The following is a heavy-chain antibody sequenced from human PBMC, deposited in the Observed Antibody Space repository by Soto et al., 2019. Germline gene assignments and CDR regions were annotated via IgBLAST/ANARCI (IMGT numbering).Heavy chain of an antibody. CDR1: GFTVSSNY. CDR3: ARDRTYSSSAFDI. D-gene: IGHD6-6*01. V-gene: IGHV3-53*01. Sequence: GGSLRLSCAASGFTVSSNYMSWVRQAPGKGLEWVSVIYSGGSTYYADSVKGRFTISRDNSKNTMYLQMNSLRDEDTAVYYGARDRTYSSSAFDIWGQGTMVTVSS. J-gene: IGHJ3*02. CDR2: IYSGGST.